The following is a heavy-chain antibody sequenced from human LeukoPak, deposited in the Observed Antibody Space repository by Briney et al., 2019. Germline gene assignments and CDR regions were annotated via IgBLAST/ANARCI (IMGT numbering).Heavy chain of an antibody. D-gene: IGHD2-15*01. J-gene: IGHJ6*03. V-gene: IGHV1-46*01. CDR2: INPSGGST. CDR3: ASPDCSGGSCSLYYMDV. CDR1: GYIFIGYY. Sequence: ASVPVSCLASGYIFIGYYRYWVRQARGQGLEWMGIINPSGGSTSYAQKFQCRVTMTRDMSTSTVYMELSSLRSEDTAVYYCASPDCSGGSCSLYYMDVWGKGTTVTVSS.